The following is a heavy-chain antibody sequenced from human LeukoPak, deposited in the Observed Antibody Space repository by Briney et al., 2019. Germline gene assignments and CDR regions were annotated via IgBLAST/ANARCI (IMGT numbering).Heavy chain of an antibody. Sequence: SVKVSCKASGYTFTGYYMHWVRQAPGQGLEWMGGIIPLFGTPDYAQKFQDRLTITADKSTSTAYMELSSLRSEDTAVYYCASATLRCSGGSCYEMDVWGKGTTVTVSS. J-gene: IGHJ6*04. V-gene: IGHV1-69*06. CDR2: IIPLFGTP. D-gene: IGHD2-15*01. CDR1: GYTFTGYY. CDR3: ASATLRCSGGSCYEMDV.